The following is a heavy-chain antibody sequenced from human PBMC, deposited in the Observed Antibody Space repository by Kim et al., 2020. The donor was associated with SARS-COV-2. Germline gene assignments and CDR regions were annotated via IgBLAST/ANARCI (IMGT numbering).Heavy chain of an antibody. CDR2: IKSKTDGGTT. V-gene: IGHV3-15*01. J-gene: IGHJ4*02. CDR3: TTDFLAYYGSGSYIVDY. CDR1: GFTFSNAW. Sequence: GGSLRLSCAASGFTFSNAWMSWVRQAPGKGLEWVGRIKSKTDGGTTDYAAPVKGRFTISRDDSKNTLYLQMNSLKTEDTAVYYCTTDFLAYYGSGSYIVDYWGQGTLVTVSS. D-gene: IGHD3-10*01.